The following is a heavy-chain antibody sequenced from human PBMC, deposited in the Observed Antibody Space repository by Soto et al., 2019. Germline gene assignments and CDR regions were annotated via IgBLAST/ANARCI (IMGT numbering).Heavy chain of an antibody. Sequence: TGGSLRLSCAASGFTFSSYSMNWVRQAPGKGLEWVSSISSSSSYIYYADSVKGRFTISRDNAKNSLYLQMNSLRAEDTAVYYCGCSRWSAFDIWGQETMLTVS. CDR3: GCSRWSAFDI. CDR1: GFTFSSYS. V-gene: IGHV3-21*01. D-gene: IGHD6-13*01. CDR2: ISSSSSYI. J-gene: IGHJ3*02.